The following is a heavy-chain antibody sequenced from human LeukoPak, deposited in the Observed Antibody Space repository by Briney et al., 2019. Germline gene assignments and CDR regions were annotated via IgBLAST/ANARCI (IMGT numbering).Heavy chain of an antibody. D-gene: IGHD6-19*01. CDR2: IYTSGST. V-gene: IGHV4-4*07. CDR1: GGSISTYY. J-gene: IGHJ4*02. CDR3: ARGYSSGWYDY. Sequence: SETLALTCTVSGGSISTYYWNWIRQPAGKGLEWIGRIYTSGSTNYNPSLKSRVTMSLDTSKNQFSLKLSSVTAADTAVYYCARGYSSGWYDYWGQGALFSVSS.